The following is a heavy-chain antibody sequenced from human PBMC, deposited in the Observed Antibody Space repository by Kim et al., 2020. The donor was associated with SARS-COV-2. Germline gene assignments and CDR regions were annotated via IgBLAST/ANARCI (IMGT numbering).Heavy chain of an antibody. J-gene: IGHJ4*02. CDR3: AGQRDHSSGWYSGGY. CDR1: GFTFSSYS. D-gene: IGHD6-19*01. V-gene: IGHV3-21*01. Sequence: GGSRRLSCAASGFTFSSYSMNCVRQAPGKWLEWVASIISSSSYIYYADSVKGRFTISRDNAKNSLYLQMNSLRAEDTSVYYCAGQRDHSSGWYSGGYWGQGTLVTVSS. CDR2: IISSSSYI.